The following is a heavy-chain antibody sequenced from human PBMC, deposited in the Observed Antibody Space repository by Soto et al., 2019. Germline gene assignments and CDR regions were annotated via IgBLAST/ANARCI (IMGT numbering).Heavy chain of an antibody. J-gene: IGHJ6*02. CDR1: GGSISSGYXC. CDR3: ARFSPLVKEYGVDV. D-gene: IGHD3-9*01. Sequence: PSETLSLTCTVSGGSISSGYXCCSCIRQPPGKGLEWIGYINSSGRTYYKPSLKSRVSISIDTSKNQFSLRLTSVTVADTAVYFCARFSPLVKEYGVDVWGQGTTVPAP. CDR2: INSSGRT. V-gene: IGHV4-30-4*01.